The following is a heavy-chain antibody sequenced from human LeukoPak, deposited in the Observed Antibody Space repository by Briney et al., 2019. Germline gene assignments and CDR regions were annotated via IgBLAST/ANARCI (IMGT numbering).Heavy chain of an antibody. J-gene: IGHJ4*02. V-gene: IGHV1-69*04. Sequence: SVKVSCKASGGTFSSYAISWVRQAPGQGLEWMGRIIPILGIANYAQKFQGRVTITADKSTSTAYMELSSLRSEDTAVYYCAREDPQYSSSHGSDYWGQGTLVTVSS. CDR2: IIPILGIA. CDR1: GGTFSSYA. CDR3: AREDPQYSSSHGSDY. D-gene: IGHD6-6*01.